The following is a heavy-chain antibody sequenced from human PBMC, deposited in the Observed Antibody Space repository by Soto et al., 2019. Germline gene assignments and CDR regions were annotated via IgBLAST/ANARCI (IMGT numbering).Heavy chain of an antibody. J-gene: IGHJ4*02. CDR3: ARKRGAGACDY. CDR1: GYTFTSYA. V-gene: IGHV1-3*01. Sequence: QVQLVQSGAEVKKPGASVKVSCKASGYTFTSYAMHWVRQAPGQRLEWMGWINAGNGNTKYSQKFQGRVTITRDTYASTAYMELSSLRSEDTAVYYWARKRGAGACDYWGQGTLVTVSS. CDR2: INAGNGNT. D-gene: IGHD3-10*01.